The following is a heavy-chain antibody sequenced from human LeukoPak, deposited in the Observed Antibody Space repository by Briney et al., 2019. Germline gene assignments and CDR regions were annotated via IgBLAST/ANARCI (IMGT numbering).Heavy chain of an antibody. V-gene: IGHV3-21*01. D-gene: IGHD3-10*01. CDR1: GFTFSSYS. CDR3: ARDDESLQWRTTMVRGVIPYGMDV. CDR2: ISSSSSYI. J-gene: IGHJ6*02. Sequence: GGSLRLSCAASGFTFSSYSMNWVRQAPGKGLEWVSSISSSSSYIYYADSVKGRFTISRDNAKNSLYLQMNSLRAEDTAVYYCARDDESLQWRTTMVRGVIPYGMDVWGQGTTVTVSS.